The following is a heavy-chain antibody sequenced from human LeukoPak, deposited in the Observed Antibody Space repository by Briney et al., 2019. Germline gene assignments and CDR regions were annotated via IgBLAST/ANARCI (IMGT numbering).Heavy chain of an antibody. CDR2: IYTGGNT. D-gene: IGHD1-26*01. J-gene: IGHJ4*02. V-gene: IGHV3-53*01. CDR1: GFTVDSNY. Sequence: GGSLRLSCAASGFTVDSNYLSWVRQAPGKGLEWVSTIYTGGNTYYADSVKGRFTISRDNSKNTLYLQMNSLRAEDTAVYYCAKAMMGALIIQPFDYWGQGTLVTVPS. CDR3: AKAMMGALIIQPFDY.